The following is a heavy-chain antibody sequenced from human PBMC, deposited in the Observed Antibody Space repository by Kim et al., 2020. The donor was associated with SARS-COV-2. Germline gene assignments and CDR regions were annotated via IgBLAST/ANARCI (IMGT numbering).Heavy chain of an antibody. CDR3: ARTYSGNYYYFDY. CDR2: IYPGDSNI. J-gene: IGHJ4*02. D-gene: IGHD1-26*01. CDR1: GYSFTNYW. Sequence: GESLKISCKGSGYSFTNYWIAWVRQMPGKGLEWMGIIYPGDSNIKYSPAFQGQVTISADKSISTAYLHWSGLKASDTAMYYCARTYSGNYYYFDYWGQGTLVTVSS. V-gene: IGHV5-51*01.